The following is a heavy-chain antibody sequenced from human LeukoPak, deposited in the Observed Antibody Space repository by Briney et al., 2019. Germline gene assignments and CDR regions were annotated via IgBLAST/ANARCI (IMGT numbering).Heavy chain of an antibody. CDR2: IRSKANSYAT. J-gene: IGHJ4*02. V-gene: IGHV3-73*01. D-gene: IGHD3-22*01. Sequence: GGSLRLSCAASGFTFSGSAMHWVRQASGKGLEWVGRIRSKANSYATAYAASVKGRFTISRDDSKNTAYLQMNSLKTEDTVVYYCTNHQYYYDSSGYYYVVDYWGQGTLVTVSS. CDR3: TNHQYYYDSSGYYYVVDY. CDR1: GFTFSGSA.